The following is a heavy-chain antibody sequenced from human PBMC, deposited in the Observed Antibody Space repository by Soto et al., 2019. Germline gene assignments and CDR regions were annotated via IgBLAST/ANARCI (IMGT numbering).Heavy chain of an antibody. CDR2: IYYSGST. CDR3: ARDNKLSCSGGSCYLHYYYYGMDD. Sequence: SETLSLTCTVSGGSISSGGYYWSWIRQHPGKGLEWIGYIYYSGSTYYNPSLKSRVTISVDTSKNQFSLKMSSVTAADTAVYYCARDNKLSCSGGSCYLHYYYYGMDDWGQGTTVTVSS. V-gene: IGHV4-31*03. CDR1: GGSISSGGYY. J-gene: IGHJ6*02. D-gene: IGHD2-15*01.